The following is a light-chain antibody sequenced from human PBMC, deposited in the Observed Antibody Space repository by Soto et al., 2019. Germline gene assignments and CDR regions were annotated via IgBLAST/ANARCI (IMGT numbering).Light chain of an antibody. V-gene: IGKV1-5*03. J-gene: IGKJ3*01. CDR3: QQYNIYPFS. Sequence: DVQMTQSPLTLSASVGDRVTITCRASEEVRSWLAWYQQKPGKAPKLLIYKSSTLESGVPSGFSGYESGTDFTLTISSLQPEDVATYYCQQYNIYPFSFGPGTKVEVK. CDR2: KSS. CDR1: EEVRSW.